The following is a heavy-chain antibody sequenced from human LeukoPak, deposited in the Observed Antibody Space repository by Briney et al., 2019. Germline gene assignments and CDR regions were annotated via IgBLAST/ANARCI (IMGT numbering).Heavy chain of an antibody. CDR3: ASGYSYGYPTRSVDY. Sequence: SETLSLTCTVSGGSISSNSYYWGWIRQPPGKGLKWIGSIYYSGSTYYNPSLKSRVTISVDTSKNQFSLKLSSVTAADTAVYYCASGYSYGYPTRSVDYWGQGTLVTVSS. CDR1: GGSISSNSYY. V-gene: IGHV4-39*01. J-gene: IGHJ4*02. CDR2: IYYSGST. D-gene: IGHD5-18*01.